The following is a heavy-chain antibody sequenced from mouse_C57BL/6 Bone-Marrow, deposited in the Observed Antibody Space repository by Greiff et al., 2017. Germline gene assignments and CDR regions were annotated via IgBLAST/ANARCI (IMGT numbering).Heavy chain of an antibody. CDR2: IDPENGDT. V-gene: IGHV14-4*01. CDR3: TTSLITTVDY. D-gene: IGHD1-1*01. CDR1: GFNIKDDY. Sequence: VQLQQSGAELVRPGASVKLSCTASGFNIKDDYMHWVKQRPEPGLEWIGWIDPENGDTEYASKFQGKATITADTSSNTAYLQLSSLTSEDTAVYYCTTSLITTVDYWGQGTTLTVSS. J-gene: IGHJ2*01.